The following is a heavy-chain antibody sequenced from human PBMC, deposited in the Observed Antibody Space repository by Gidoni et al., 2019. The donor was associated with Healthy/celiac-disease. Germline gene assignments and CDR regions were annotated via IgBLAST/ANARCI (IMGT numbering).Heavy chain of an antibody. CDR1: GFTFSRYG. Sequence: QVQLVESGGGVVQPGRSLRLSCAASGFTFSRYGMHWVRQAPGKGLEWVAVISYDGSNKDYADAVKGRFTISRDNSKNTLYLQMNSLRAEDTAVYYCAKVGLWSGYNDPYYYYYMDVWGKGTTVTVSS. V-gene: IGHV3-30*18. CDR3: AKVGLWSGYNDPYYYYYMDV. J-gene: IGHJ6*03. CDR2: ISYDGSNK. D-gene: IGHD3-3*01.